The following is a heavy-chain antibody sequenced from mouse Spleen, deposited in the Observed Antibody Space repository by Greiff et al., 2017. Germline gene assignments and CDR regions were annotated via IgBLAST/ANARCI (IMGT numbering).Heavy chain of an antibody. J-gene: IGHJ3*01. CDR1: GYAFTNYL. Sequence: VQLQESGAELVRPGTSVKVSCKASGYAFTNYLIEWVKQRPGQGLEWIGVINPGSGGTNYNEKFKGKATLTADKSSSTAYMQLSSLTSDDSAVYFCARRDYDYNPFAYWGQGTLVTVSA. CDR3: ARRDYDYNPFAY. CDR2: INPGSGGT. D-gene: IGHD2-4*01. V-gene: IGHV1-54*01.